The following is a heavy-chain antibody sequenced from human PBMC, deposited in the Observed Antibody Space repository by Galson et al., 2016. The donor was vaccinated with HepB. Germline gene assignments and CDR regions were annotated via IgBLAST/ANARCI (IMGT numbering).Heavy chain of an antibody. J-gene: IGHJ4*02. V-gene: IGHV1-18*01. CDR1: GYTFSSYG. Sequence: SVKVSCKASGYTFSSYGINWVRQAPGQGLEWMGWISTYNGKTNYGQNFQGRITMTTDTSTSTAYVELRTLRSDDTAVYYCGRDISVRAAGLDYWGQGTLVTVSS. D-gene: IGHD3-10*01. CDR3: GRDISVRAAGLDY. CDR2: ISTYNGKT.